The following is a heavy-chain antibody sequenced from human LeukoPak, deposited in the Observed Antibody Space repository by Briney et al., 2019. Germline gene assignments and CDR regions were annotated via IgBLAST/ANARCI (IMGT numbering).Heavy chain of an antibody. V-gene: IGHV1-69*13. CDR3: ARGARGSGRYYFDY. D-gene: IGHD6-19*01. Sequence: GASVKVSCKASGYTFTSYGISWVRQAPGQGLEWMGGIIPIFGTANYAQKFQGRVTITADESTSTAYMELSSLRSEDTAVYYCARGARGSGRYYFDYWGQGTLVTVSS. CDR1: GYTFTSYG. CDR2: IIPIFGTA. J-gene: IGHJ4*02.